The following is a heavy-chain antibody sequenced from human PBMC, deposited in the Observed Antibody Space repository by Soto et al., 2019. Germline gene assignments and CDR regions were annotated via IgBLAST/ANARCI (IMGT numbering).Heavy chain of an antibody. CDR1: GFTFSSYA. Sequence: GGSLRLSCAASGFTFSSYAMSWVRQAPGKGLEWVSAISGSGGSAYYADSVKGRFTISRDNSKNTLYLQMNSLRAEDTAVYYCAKSPYYDFWSGLDRYFDYWGQGTLVTVSS. CDR2: ISGSGGSA. J-gene: IGHJ4*02. CDR3: AKSPYYDFWSGLDRYFDY. V-gene: IGHV3-23*01. D-gene: IGHD3-3*01.